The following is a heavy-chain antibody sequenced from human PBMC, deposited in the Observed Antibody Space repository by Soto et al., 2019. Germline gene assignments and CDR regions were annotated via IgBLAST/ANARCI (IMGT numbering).Heavy chain of an antibody. CDR1: GGTITTGGHF. D-gene: IGHD1-26*01. CDR2: IDYSGTT. J-gene: IGHJ4*02. Sequence: QVQLQESGPGLVKASQTLSLTCTVSGGTITTGGHFWSWIRQYPGKGLEWIGYIDYSGTTHYNPSLKRRVTISIDTSKNQFSLNLSSVTAADTAVYYCARVVSGSYLDYWGQGTLVTVSS. CDR3: ARVVSGSYLDY. V-gene: IGHV4-31*03.